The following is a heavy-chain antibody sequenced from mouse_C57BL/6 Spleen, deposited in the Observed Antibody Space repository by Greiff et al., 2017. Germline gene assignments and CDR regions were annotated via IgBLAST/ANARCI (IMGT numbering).Heavy chain of an antibody. CDR2: IYPGNGDT. D-gene: IGHD2-4*01. V-gene: IGHV1-12*01. Sequence: QVQLKQSGAELVRPGASVKMSCKASGYTFTSYNMHWVKQTPRQGLEWIGAIYPGNGDTSYNQKFKGKATLTVDKSSSTAYMQLSSLTSEDSAVYFCARSVYYDYGWYFDVWGTGTTVTVSS. J-gene: IGHJ1*03. CDR3: ARSVYYDYGWYFDV. CDR1: GYTFTSYN.